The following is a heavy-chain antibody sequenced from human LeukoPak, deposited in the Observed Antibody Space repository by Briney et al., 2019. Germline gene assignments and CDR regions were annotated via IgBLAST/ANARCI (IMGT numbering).Heavy chain of an antibody. CDR1: GFTFTKCA. D-gene: IGHD6-19*01. CDR3: AGDRNSDWYSPLDY. CDR2: ITATGDTA. J-gene: IGHJ4*02. V-gene: IGHV3-23*01. Sequence: GGSLRLSCVASGFTFTKCAMSWIRQAPGKGLEWVAIITATGDTAYYADSAKGRFTISRDNSRNTVYMQMDSLRAEDTAIYYCAGDRNSDWYSPLDYWGQGSQVTVSP.